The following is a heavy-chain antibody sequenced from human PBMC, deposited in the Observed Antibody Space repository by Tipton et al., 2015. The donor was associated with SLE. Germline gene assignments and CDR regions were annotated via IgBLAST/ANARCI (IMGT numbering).Heavy chain of an antibody. Sequence: SLRLSCAASGFTFSSYSMNWVRQAPGKGLEWVSSISSSSSYIYYADSVKGRFTISRDNAKNSLYLQMNSLRAEDTAVYYCARDRIQEIAVAGTADYWGQGTLVTVSS. CDR3: ARDRIQEIAVAGTADY. V-gene: IGHV3-21*01. D-gene: IGHD6-19*01. J-gene: IGHJ4*02. CDR2: ISSSSSYI. CDR1: GFTFSSYS.